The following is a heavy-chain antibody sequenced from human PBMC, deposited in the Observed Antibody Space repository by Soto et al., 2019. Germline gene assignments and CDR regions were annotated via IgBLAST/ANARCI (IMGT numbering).Heavy chain of an antibody. CDR1: GFTFSSYG. CDR3: ARGINNWNYAETKYYYYYGMDV. CDR2: IWYDGSNK. J-gene: IGHJ6*02. Sequence: PGGSLRLSCAASGFTFSSYGMHWVRQAPGKGLEWVAVIWYDGSNKYYADSVKGRFTISRDNSKNTLYLQMNSLRAEDTAVYYCARGINNWNYAETKYYYYYGMDVWGQGTTVTVAS. V-gene: IGHV3-33*01. D-gene: IGHD1-7*01.